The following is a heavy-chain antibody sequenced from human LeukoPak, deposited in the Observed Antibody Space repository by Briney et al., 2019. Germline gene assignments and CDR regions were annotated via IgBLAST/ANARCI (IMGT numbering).Heavy chain of an antibody. CDR3: ATYNWETDY. D-gene: IGHD1-20*01. J-gene: IGHJ4*02. Sequence: GGSLRLFCAATGFTFSDSGMHWVRQAQGTGLERVAVIWYDGSNKHYADFVKGRFTISRDNSKKTLYLQMNSLRVEDTAVYYCATYNWETDYWGQGTLVTVSS. CDR1: GFTFSDSG. CDR2: IWYDGSNK. V-gene: IGHV3-33*08.